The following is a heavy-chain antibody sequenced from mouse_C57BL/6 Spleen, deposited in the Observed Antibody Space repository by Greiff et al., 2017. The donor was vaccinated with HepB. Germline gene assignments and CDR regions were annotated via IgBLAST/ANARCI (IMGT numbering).Heavy chain of an antibody. CDR2: IHPSDSDT. CDR1: GYTFTSYW. CDR3: AISAGRVDWYFDV. J-gene: IGHJ1*03. Sequence: QVHVKQPGAELVKPGASVKVSCKASGYTFTSYWMHWVKQRPGQGLEWIGRIHPSDSDTTYNQKFKGKATLTVDKSSSTAYMQLSSLTSEDSAVYYCAISAGRVDWYFDVWGTGTTVTVSS. V-gene: IGHV1-74*01. D-gene: IGHD3-3*01.